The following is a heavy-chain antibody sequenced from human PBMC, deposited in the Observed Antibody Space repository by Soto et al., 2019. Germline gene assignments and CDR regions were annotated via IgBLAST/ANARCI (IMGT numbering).Heavy chain of an antibody. CDR2: ISTYNGDT. CDR3: ARGGVPPYYYYGMDV. CDR1: GYTFTRSG. V-gene: IGHV1-18*01. J-gene: IGHJ6*04. Sequence: ASVKVSCKASGYTFTRSGISWVRQAPGQGLEWMGWISTYNGDTNYAQTFQGRVTMTTDTSTSTVHMELRSLRSDDTAVYYCARGGVPPYYYYGMDVGGKGPPVTVP.